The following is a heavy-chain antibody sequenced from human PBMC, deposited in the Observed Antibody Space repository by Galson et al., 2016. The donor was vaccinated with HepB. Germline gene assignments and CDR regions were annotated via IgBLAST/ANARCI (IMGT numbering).Heavy chain of an antibody. D-gene: IGHD2-2*01. V-gene: IGHV2-5*02. CDR2: IYWDDDE. CDR3: TRAVPAAPVNGAFDV. J-gene: IGHJ3*01. CDR1: GFSLTTPGVG. Sequence: PALVKPTQTLTLTCTLSGFSLTTPGVGVGWIRQPPGKALEWLAFIYWDDDERHSPSLKSRLSITKDTSKNQVVLTMTNMDPVDTATYYCTRAVPAAPVNGAFDVWGQGTVVTVSS.